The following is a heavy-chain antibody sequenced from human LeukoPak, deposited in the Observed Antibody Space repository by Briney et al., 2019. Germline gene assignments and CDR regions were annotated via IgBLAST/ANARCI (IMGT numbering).Heavy chain of an antibody. D-gene: IGHD3-3*01. V-gene: IGHV1-2*02. Sequence: ASVKVSCKASGYTFTGCYIHWVRQAPGQGLEWMGWIYPNSGGTNYARKFRGRVTMTRDTSIRTVYMELSRLRSDDTAMYYCARDWSVGIRDGYWGQGTLVTVSS. J-gene: IGHJ4*02. CDR3: ARDWSVGIRDGY. CDR2: IYPNSGGT. CDR1: GYTFTGCY.